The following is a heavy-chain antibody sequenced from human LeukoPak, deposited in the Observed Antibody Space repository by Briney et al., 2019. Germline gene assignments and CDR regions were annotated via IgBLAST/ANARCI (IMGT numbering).Heavy chain of an antibody. V-gene: IGHV3-33*01. CDR2: IWYDGSNK. CDR3: ARDVDTAMVDY. Sequence: GGFLRLSCAASGFTFSSYGMHWVRQAPGKGLEWVAVIWYDGSNKYYADSVKGRFTISRDNSKNTLYLQMNSLRAEDTAVYYCARDVDTAMVDYWGQGTLVTVSS. D-gene: IGHD5-18*01. J-gene: IGHJ4*02. CDR1: GFTFSSYG.